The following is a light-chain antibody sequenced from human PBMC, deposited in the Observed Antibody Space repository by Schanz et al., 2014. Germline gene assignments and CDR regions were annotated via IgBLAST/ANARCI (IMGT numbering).Light chain of an antibody. Sequence: QSALTQPASVSGSPGQSITISCTGTSSDVGGHNYVSWYQQHPGKAPKLMIYDVSNRPSGVSNRFSGTKSGNTASLTVSGVQPEDEADYYCCLYTPMSVIFGGGTKLTVL. CDR1: SSDVGGHNY. CDR2: DVS. V-gene: IGLV2-14*01. CDR3: CLYTPMSVI. J-gene: IGLJ2*01.